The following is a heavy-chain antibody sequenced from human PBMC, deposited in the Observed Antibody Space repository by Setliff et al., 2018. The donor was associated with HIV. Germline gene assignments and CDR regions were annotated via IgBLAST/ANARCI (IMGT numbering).Heavy chain of an antibody. CDR3: ARGAYVKMNYCFDY. CDR1: GVSIENNF. D-gene: IGHD3-16*01. CDR2: ISYTGST. J-gene: IGHJ4*02. Sequence: LSLTCTVSGVSIENNFWSWFRQPPGKGLEWIGYISYTGSTNYDPSLKSRLTIVADTSKSQFSLKLTSVTAADTAVYYCARGAYVKMNYCFDYWGRGTLVTVS. V-gene: IGHV4-59*01.